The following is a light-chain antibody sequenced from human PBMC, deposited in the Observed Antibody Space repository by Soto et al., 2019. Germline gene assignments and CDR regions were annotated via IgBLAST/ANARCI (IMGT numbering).Light chain of an antibody. CDR1: RSASSN. CDR2: DAS. CDR3: QRYNDWRT. Sequence: EIVMTQSPATLSVSPGERATLSCRASRSASSNLAWYQQKPGQARRLIVDDASSSATGIPARFSGSGSGTEFTLTISSVQYEDFAVYCCQRYNDWRTFGQGTKVDI. V-gene: IGKV3D-15*01. J-gene: IGKJ1*01.